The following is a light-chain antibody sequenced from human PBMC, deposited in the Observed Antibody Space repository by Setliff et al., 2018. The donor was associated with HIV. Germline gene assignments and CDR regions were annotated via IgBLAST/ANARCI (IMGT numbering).Light chain of an antibody. Sequence: QSALTQPRSVSGSPGQSVTISCTGTTSDVGGYNFVSWYQHHPGKAPKLMIYDAIKRPSGFPARFSGSKSGNTASLTISGLQAEDEADYYCCSYAGSHTFVFGTGTKGTVL. V-gene: IGLV2-11*01. CDR3: CSYAGSHTFV. J-gene: IGLJ1*01. CDR1: TSDVGGYNF. CDR2: DAI.